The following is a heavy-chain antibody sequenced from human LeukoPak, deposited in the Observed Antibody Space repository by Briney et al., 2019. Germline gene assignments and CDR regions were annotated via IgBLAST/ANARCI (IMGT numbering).Heavy chain of an antibody. J-gene: IGHJ6*03. V-gene: IGHV3-48*03. D-gene: IGHD2-2*01. Sequence: PGGSLRLSCAASGFTFSSYEMNWVRQAPGKGLEWVSYISSSGSTIYYADSVKGRFTISRDNAKNSLYLQMNSLRAEDTAVYYCARGEYQLLSETYYYYYMDVWGKGTTVSVSS. CDR2: ISSSGSTI. CDR1: GFTFSSYE. CDR3: ARGEYQLLSETYYYYYMDV.